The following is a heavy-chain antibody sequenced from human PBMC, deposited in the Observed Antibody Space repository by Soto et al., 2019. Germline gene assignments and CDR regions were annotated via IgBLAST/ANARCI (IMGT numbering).Heavy chain of an antibody. V-gene: IGHV1-3*01. CDR3: ARDVAGDPDCYFDF. D-gene: IGHD3-16*01. CDR2: INAGNGNT. J-gene: IGHJ4*02. CDR1: GYTFTSYA. Sequence: ASVKVSCKASGYTFTSYAMNWVRQAPGQRLEWMGWINAGNGNTKYSQKFQGRVTITRDTSASTAYMELSSLRSEDTAVYYCARDVAGDPDCYFDFWGQGTLVTVSS.